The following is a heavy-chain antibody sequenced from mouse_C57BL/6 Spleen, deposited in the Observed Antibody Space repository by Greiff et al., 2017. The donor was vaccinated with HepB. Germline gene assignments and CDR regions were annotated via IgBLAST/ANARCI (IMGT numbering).Heavy chain of an antibody. CDR3: ARPLYDGYHLFAY. V-gene: IGHV1-50*01. Sequence: QLKEPGAELVKPGASVKLSCKASGYTFTSYWMQWVKQRPGQGLEWIGEIDPSDSYTNYNQKFKGKATLTVDTSSSTAYMQLSSLTSEDSAVYYCARPLYDGYHLFAYWGQGTLVTVSA. CDR1: GYTFTSYW. CDR2: IDPSDSYT. J-gene: IGHJ3*01. D-gene: IGHD2-3*01.